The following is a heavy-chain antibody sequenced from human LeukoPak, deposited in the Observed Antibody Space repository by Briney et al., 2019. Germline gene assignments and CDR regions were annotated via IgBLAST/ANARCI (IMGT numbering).Heavy chain of an antibody. Sequence: PSETLSLTCTVSGYSISSGYYWGWIRQPPGKGLVWIASSYRSGSTYYNPSLKSRVTISVDTSRNQFSLKLSSVTAADTAVYYCARRSSSGWSDNWFDPWGQGTLVTVSS. J-gene: IGHJ5*02. D-gene: IGHD6-19*01. CDR1: GYSISSGYY. CDR3: ARRSSSGWSDNWFDP. V-gene: IGHV4-38-2*02. CDR2: SYRSGST.